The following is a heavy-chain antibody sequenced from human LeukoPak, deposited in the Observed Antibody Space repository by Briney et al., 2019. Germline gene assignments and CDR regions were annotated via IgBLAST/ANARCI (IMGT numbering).Heavy chain of an antibody. CDR2: IYYSGST. CDR1: GGSISSYY. J-gene: IGHJ4*02. CDR3: ARLSTHYFDY. V-gene: IGHV4-59*08. D-gene: IGHD4-4*01. Sequence: SETLSLTCTVSGGSISSYYWSWIRQPPGKGLEWIGYIYYSGSTNYNPSLKGRVTISVDTSKNQFSLKLSSVTAADTAVYYCARLSTHYFDYWGQGTMVTVSS.